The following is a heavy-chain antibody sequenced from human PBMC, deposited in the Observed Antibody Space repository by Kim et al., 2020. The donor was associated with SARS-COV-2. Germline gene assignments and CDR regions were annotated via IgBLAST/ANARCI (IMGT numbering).Heavy chain of an antibody. CDR2: T. J-gene: IGHJ3*01. Sequence: TYSNPTLQSRVTISVDTSKNQFSLKFTSVTAADTAVYCCARSHFGALLRLWGQGTLVTVPS. CDR3: ARSHFGALLRL. D-gene: IGHD3-16*01. V-gene: IGHV4-39*07.